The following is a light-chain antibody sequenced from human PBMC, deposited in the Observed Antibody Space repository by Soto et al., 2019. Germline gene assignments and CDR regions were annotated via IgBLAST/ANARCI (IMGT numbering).Light chain of an antibody. CDR2: AAS. Sequence: DIQMTQSPSSLSASVGDRVTITCRASQSISSCLNWFQQRPGKAPKALIFAASSLQGGVTSRFSGSGSGTDFTLTINSLQPEDFATYYCQQSYNTPRTFGQGTKVEIK. CDR1: QSISSC. J-gene: IGKJ1*01. CDR3: QQSYNTPRT. V-gene: IGKV1-39*01.